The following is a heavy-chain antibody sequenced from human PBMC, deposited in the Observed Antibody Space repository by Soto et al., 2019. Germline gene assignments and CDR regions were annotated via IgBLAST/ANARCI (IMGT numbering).Heavy chain of an antibody. CDR3: ARGAYYYGSGSTLSSDYYGMDV. Sequence: PSETLSLTCAVSGGSISSGGYSWSWIRQPPGKGLEWIGYIYHSGSTYYNPSLKSRVTISVDRSKNQFSLKLSSVTAADTAVYYCARGAYYYGSGSTLSSDYYGMDVWGQGTTVTVSS. J-gene: IGHJ6*02. V-gene: IGHV4-30-2*01. CDR1: GGSISSGGYS. D-gene: IGHD3-10*01. CDR2: IYHSGST.